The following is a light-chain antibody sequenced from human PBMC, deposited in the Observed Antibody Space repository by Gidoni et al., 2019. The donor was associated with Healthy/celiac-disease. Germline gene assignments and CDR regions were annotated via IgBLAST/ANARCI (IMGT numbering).Light chain of an antibody. CDR2: EVS. CDR1: SSDVGGYNY. CDR3: SSYTSSSRV. Sequence: QSALTQPASVSRSPGQSITISCTGTSSDVGGYNYVSWYQQHPGKAPKLMIYEVSNRPLGVSNRFSGSKSGNTASLTISGLQAEDEADYYCSSYTSSSRVFGGGTKLTVL. V-gene: IGLV2-14*01. J-gene: IGLJ3*02.